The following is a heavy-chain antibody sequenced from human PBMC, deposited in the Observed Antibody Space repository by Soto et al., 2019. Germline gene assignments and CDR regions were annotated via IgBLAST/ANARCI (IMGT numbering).Heavy chain of an antibody. J-gene: IGHJ6*02. Sequence: QVQLVQSGAEVKKPGASVKVSCKASGYTFTSYGISWVRQAPGQGLEWMGWISAYNGNTNYAQKLQGRVTMTTDTSTSTAYMELSSVRSDDTAVYYCARGFYSSSWTPYYYYYGMDVWGQGTTVTVSS. CDR3: ARGFYSSSWTPYYYYYGMDV. D-gene: IGHD6-13*01. CDR2: ISAYNGNT. V-gene: IGHV1-18*04. CDR1: GYTFTSYG.